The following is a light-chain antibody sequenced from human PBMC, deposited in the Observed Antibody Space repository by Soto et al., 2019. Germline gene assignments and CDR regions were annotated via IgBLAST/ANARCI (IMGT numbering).Light chain of an antibody. J-gene: IGKJ4*01. Sequence: EIVMTQSPATLSVSRGERATLSCRPSQSVRSSFLAWYQQKPGQAPSLLIYGASTRATGIPARFSGSGSGTEFALTINSLQSEDFAVYYCQQYSNWPLTFGGGTKVDIK. CDR3: QQYSNWPLT. CDR1: QSVRSSF. CDR2: GAS. V-gene: IGKV3-15*01.